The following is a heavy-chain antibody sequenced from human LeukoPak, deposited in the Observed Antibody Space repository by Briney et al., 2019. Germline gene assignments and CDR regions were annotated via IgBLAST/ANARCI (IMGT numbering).Heavy chain of an antibody. V-gene: IGHV4-39*07. J-gene: IGHJ5*02. D-gene: IGHD1-26*01. CDR1: GGSISSSSYY. CDR2: IYYSGST. CDR3: ARDGGSYRSPNWFDP. Sequence: SETLSLTCTVSGGSISSSSYYWGWIRQPPGKGLEWIGSIYYSGSTYYNPSLKSRVTISVDTSKNQFSLKLTSVIVADTAVYYCARDGGSYRSPNWFDPWGQGTLVTVSS.